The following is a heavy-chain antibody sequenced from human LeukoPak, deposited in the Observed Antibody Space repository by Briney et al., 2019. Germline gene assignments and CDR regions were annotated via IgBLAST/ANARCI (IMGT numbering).Heavy chain of an antibody. Sequence: PGGSLRLSCAASGFSLSNYFMSWLRQAPGKGLEWVANIKEDGTEKYYMDSVKGRFTISRDNAENSLHLQMNSLRVEDTAVYYCANYYRSPRYNNYYMDVWGKGTTVTVSS. CDR3: ANYYRSPRYNNYYMDV. V-gene: IGHV3-7*01. J-gene: IGHJ6*03. CDR1: GFSLSNYF. CDR2: IKEDGTEK. D-gene: IGHD3-10*01.